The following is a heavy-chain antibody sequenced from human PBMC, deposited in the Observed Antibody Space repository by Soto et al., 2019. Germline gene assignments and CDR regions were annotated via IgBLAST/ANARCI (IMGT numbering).Heavy chain of an antibody. CDR3: GSPRSGPSPDVGH. CDR2: INPNSGDT. CDR1: VFSVDTTYC. J-gene: IGHJ4*01. Sequence: ASVKVSCKASVFSVDTTYCIHWVRRAPGQGLEWMGSINPNSGDTNYAQNFQGGVTMTRDTSISTAYMEVSSLTSDDTAVYYCGSPRSGPSPDVGHWGHGTLVTVSS. V-gene: IGHV1-2*02. D-gene: IGHD2-15*01.